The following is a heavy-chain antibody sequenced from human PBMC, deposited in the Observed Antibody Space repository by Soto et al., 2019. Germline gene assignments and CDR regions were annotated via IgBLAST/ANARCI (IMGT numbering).Heavy chain of an antibody. D-gene: IGHD2-15*01. J-gene: IGHJ4*02. CDR2: INPKSGGT. V-gene: IGHV1-2*04. CDR3: ARGNCSGGSCYFDY. CDR1: GYTFTGYY. Sequence: ASVKVSCKASGYTFTGYYMHWVRQAPGQGLERKGWINPKSGGTNYAQKFQGWVTMTRDTSISAAYMELSRLRSDDTAVYYCARGNCSGGSCYFDYWGQGTLVTDSS.